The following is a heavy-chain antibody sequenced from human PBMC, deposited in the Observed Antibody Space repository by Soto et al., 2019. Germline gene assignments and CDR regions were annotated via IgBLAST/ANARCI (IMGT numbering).Heavy chain of an antibody. V-gene: IGHV4-4*02. CDR3: ARESAASDYGMDV. CDR2: ISHSGST. Sequence: QVQLQESGPGLVKPSGTLSLTCAVSGGSISSSNWWGWVRQHPGKGLEWIGEISHSGSTNYNPSLKGRVTISVDKSENQFSLGLSSVTAADTAVYYCARESAASDYGMDVCGQGTTVPVSS. CDR1: GGSISSSNW. J-gene: IGHJ6*02. D-gene: IGHD6-13*01.